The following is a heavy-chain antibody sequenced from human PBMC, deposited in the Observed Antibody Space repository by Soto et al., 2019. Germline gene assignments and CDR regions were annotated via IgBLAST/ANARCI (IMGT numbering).Heavy chain of an antibody. CDR2: IYPSGST. J-gene: IGHJ5*02. D-gene: IGHD2-2*01. V-gene: IGHV4-4*07. CDR3: ATGRSEVVPGAMDT. CDR1: GGPFIGSS. Sequence: SETLSLTCTVSGGPFIGSSCTGAGKPAGKGLEWIGRIYPSGSTTYNPSLKSRLTMSVDTSKNQFSLRLTSMTAADTAVYYCATGRSEVVPGAMDTWGQGTLVTVSS.